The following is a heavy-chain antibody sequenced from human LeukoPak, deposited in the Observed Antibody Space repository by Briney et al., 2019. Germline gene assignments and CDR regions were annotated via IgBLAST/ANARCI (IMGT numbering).Heavy chain of an antibody. V-gene: IGHV3-30*18. CDR3: AKEVTTVTTNDY. CDR1: GFTFSSYG. Sequence: GGSLRLSCAASGFTFSSYGMHWVRQAPGKGLEWVAVISYDGSNKYYADSVKGRFTISRDNSKNTLYLQMNGLRAEDTAVYYCAKEVTTVTTNDYWGQGTLVTVSS. J-gene: IGHJ4*02. CDR2: ISYDGSNK. D-gene: IGHD4-17*01.